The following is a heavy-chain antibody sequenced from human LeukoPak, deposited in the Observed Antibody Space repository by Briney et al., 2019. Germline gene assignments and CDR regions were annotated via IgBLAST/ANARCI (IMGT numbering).Heavy chain of an antibody. CDR1: GFTLSSSY. Sequence: GGSLRLSCAASGFTLSSSYMSWVRQAPGKGLEWVSVIYSSGNTYYADSVKGRFTISRDNSKNTLYLQMNSLRDEDTAVYYCVRAGSGWFGGLHWGQGTLVTVSS. CDR2: IYSSGNT. V-gene: IGHV3-53*01. D-gene: IGHD6-19*01. CDR3: VRAGSGWFGGLH. J-gene: IGHJ4*02.